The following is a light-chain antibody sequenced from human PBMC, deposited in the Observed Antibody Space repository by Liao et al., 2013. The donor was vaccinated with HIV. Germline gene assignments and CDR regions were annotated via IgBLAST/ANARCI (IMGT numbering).Light chain of an antibody. J-gene: IGLJ2*01. V-gene: IGLV3-21*04. CDR3: QLWDSSSDHPV. CDR2: QDS. CDR1: NIGDKG. Sequence: SYELTQPPSVSVAPGKTARITCGGDNIGDKGVHWYQQKPGQSPVLLIYQDSMRPSGIPERFSGSNSGNTATLTISRAEAGDEADYYCQLWDSSSDHPVFGGGTKLTVL.